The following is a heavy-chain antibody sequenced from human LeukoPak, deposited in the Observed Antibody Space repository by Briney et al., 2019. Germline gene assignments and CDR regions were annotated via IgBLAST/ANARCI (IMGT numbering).Heavy chain of an antibody. V-gene: IGHV3-23*01. CDR2: ITPDAGRT. D-gene: IGHD1-1*01. CDR1: GFTFSTYG. Sequence: GGSLRLSCAASGFTFSTYGMNWVRQAPGKGLEWVSGITPDAGRTYYADSVKGRFTIYRDNSKNTVYLQMNSLRAEDTAVYYCVRYGRRANDQPFDVWGQGTMVTVSS. CDR3: VRYGRRANDQPFDV. J-gene: IGHJ3*01.